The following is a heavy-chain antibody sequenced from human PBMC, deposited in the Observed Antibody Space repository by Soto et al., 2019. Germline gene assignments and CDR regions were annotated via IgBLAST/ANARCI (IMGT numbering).Heavy chain of an antibody. CDR1: GGTFSSYA. CDR3: ARSSQYDILTGPPDY. CDR2: IIPIFGTA. D-gene: IGHD3-9*01. J-gene: IGHJ4*02. Sequence: SVKVSCKASGGTFSSYAISWVRQAPGQGLEWMGGIIPIFGTANYAQKFQGRVTITADESTSTAYMELSSLRSEDTAVYYCARSSQYDILTGPPDYRGQEPLVTVSS. V-gene: IGHV1-69*13.